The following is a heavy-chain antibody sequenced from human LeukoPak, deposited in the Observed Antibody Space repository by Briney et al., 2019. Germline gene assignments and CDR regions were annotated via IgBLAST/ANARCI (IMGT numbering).Heavy chain of an antibody. J-gene: IGHJ4*02. CDR2: INPKTSGT. CDR1: GYTFTGYY. CDR3: ARASAENDH. Sequence: ASVTVSCKTSGYTFTGYYMHWVRQAPGQGLEWMGWINPKTSGTSYAQKFQGRVTMTRDTSISTINMELSRLTSDDTAVYYCARASAENDHWGQGTLVTVSS. V-gene: IGHV1-2*02.